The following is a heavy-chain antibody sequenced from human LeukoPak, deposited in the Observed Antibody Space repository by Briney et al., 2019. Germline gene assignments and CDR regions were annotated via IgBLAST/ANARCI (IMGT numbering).Heavy chain of an antibody. CDR2: IRYDGSKK. J-gene: IGHJ4*02. CDR3: ASILLVYVNMPPYYFDN. V-gene: IGHV3-30*02. D-gene: IGHD2-8*01. CDR1: GFTFSSYG. Sequence: PGGSLRLSCAASGFTFSSYGMHWVRQAPGKGLEWVAFIRYDGSKKYYADSVKGRFTISRDNSKNTLYLQMNSLRAEDTAVYYCASILLVYVNMPPYYFDNWGQGTLVTVSS.